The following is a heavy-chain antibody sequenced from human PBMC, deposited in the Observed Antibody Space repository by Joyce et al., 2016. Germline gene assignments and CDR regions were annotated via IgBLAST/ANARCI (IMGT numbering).Heavy chain of an antibody. CDR2: IVASGGAR. Sequence: EMQLEESGGTLVHPGGSLRLSCKVSSRLSNKNVMAWVRQAPGKGLEGVSAIVASGGARYYADSVKCRFTVSRDNSENMMYLQMTSLQIEDTAIYYCARAKTVVVAYTLRDGFDVWGQGTKVAVSS. CDR1: SRLSNKNV. D-gene: IGHD2-15*01. J-gene: IGHJ3*01. V-gene: IGHV3-23*04. CDR3: ARAKTVVVAYTLRDGFDV.